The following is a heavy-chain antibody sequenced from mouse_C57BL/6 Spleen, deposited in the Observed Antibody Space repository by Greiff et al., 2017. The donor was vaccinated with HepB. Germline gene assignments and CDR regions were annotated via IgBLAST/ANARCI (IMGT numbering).Heavy chain of an antibody. V-gene: IGHV5-4*01. J-gene: IGHJ4*01. CDR1: GFTFSSYT. Sequence: EVKVVESGGGLVKPGGSLKLSCAASGFTFSSYTMSWVRQTPEKRLEWVATISDGGSYTYYPDNVKGRFTISRDNAKNNLYLQMSHLKSEDTAMYDCARDGGLRGGFYYAMDYWGQGTSVTVSS. D-gene: IGHD1-1*01. CDR3: ARDGGLRGGFYYAMDY. CDR2: ISDGGSYT.